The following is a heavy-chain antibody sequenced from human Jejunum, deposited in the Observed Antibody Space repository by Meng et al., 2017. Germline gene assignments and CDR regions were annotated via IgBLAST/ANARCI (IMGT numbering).Heavy chain of an antibody. CDR3: AKEGATGGTPLFDH. Sequence: GESLKISCAASGFSFRNYWMHWVRQTPGQGLVWVSLIKSDGTGTRYADSVKGRFTISRDTAKNTLYLEMNSLRAEDTAVYYCAKEGATGGTPLFDHWGQGTLVTVSS. V-gene: IGHV3-74*01. CDR1: GFSFRNYW. CDR2: IKSDGTGT. J-gene: IGHJ4*02. D-gene: IGHD1-26*01.